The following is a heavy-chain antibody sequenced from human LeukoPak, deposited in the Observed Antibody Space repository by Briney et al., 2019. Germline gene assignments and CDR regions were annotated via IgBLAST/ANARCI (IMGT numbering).Heavy chain of an antibody. CDR2: IRYDGTNK. D-gene: IGHD6-13*01. Sequence: SCKASGYTFISYGMHWVRQAPGKGLEWVAFIRYDGTNKYYADSVKGRFTISRDNTLYLQMNSLRAEDTAVYYCARDRGSWTHNRYYGMDVWGQGTTVTVSS. CDR3: ARDRGSWTHNRYYGMDV. J-gene: IGHJ6*02. CDR1: GYTFISYG. V-gene: IGHV3-30*02.